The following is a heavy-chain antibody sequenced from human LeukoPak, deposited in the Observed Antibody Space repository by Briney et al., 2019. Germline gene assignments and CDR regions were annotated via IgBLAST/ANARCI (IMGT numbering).Heavy chain of an antibody. CDR3: ARDIVVVPAATYYYYYYGMDV. V-gene: IGHV1-18*01. D-gene: IGHD2-2*01. CDR1: GYTFTSYG. CDR2: ISAYNGNT. J-gene: IGHJ6*02. Sequence: ASVKVSCKASGYTFTSYGISWVRQAPGQGLEWMGWISAYNGNTNYAQKLQGRVTMTTDTFTSTAYMELRSLRSDDTAVYYCARDIVVVPAATYYYYYYGMDVWGQGTTVTASS.